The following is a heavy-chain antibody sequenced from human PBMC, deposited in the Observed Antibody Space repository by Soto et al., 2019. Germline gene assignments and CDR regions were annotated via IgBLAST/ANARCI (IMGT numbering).Heavy chain of an antibody. V-gene: IGHV1-69*04. D-gene: IGHD2-15*01. Sequence: ASVKVSCKASGGTFSSYTISWVRQAPGQGLEWMGRIIPILGIANYAQKFQGRVTITADKSTSTAYMELSSLRSEDTAVYYCARDGYCSGGSCYQTQFDYWGQGTLVTVSS. CDR1: GGTFSSYT. CDR3: ARDGYCSGGSCYQTQFDY. J-gene: IGHJ4*02. CDR2: IIPILGIA.